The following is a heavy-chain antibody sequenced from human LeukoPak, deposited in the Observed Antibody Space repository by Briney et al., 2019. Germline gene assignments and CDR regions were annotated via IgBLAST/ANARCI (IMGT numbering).Heavy chain of an antibody. Sequence: GGSLRLSCAASGFTFSSYAMHWVRQAPGKGLEWVAVISYDGSNKYYADSVKGRFTISRDNSKNTLYLQMNSLRAEDTAVYYCASPFWSGFPGNYYYYGMDVWGQGTTVTVSS. J-gene: IGHJ6*02. V-gene: IGHV3-30-3*01. CDR2: ISYDGSNK. D-gene: IGHD3-3*01. CDR1: GFTFSSYA. CDR3: ASPFWSGFPGNYYYYGMDV.